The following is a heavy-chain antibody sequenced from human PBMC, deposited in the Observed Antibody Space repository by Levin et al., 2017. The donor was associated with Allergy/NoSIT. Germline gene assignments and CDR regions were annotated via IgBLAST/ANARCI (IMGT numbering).Heavy chain of an antibody. D-gene: IGHD4-17*01. CDR3: ANREGVTTWLLGD. CDR2: IFYDGNNK. V-gene: IGHV3-33*08. J-gene: IGHJ4*02. Sequence: GESLKISCAASGFTFSSHVMHWVRQAPGKGLEWVAAIFYDGNNKYYADSVRGRFTISRDNSKNTLYLQMNSLRTEDTSVYYCANREGVTTWLLGDWGQGTLVTVSS. CDR1: GFTFSSHV.